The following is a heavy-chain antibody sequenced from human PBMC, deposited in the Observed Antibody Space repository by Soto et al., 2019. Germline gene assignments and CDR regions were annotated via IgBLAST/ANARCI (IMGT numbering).Heavy chain of an antibody. CDR2: ISGSGNYT. Sequence: GGSLRLSCAASGFTFSSYSMNWVRQAPGKGLEWVSSISGSGNYTHYADFLRGRFTISRDNAKTSLYLQMNSLRAEDTAVYYCAKVPLSSSWYDYWGQGTLVTVSS. CDR1: GFTFSSYS. CDR3: AKVPLSSSWYDY. J-gene: IGHJ4*02. D-gene: IGHD6-13*01. V-gene: IGHV3-21*04.